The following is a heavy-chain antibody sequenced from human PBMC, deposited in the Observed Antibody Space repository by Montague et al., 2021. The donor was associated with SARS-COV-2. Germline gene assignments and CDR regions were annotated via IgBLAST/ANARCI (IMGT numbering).Heavy chain of an antibody. J-gene: IGHJ4*02. CDR1: GGSFSDYK. V-gene: IGHV4-34*01. CDR2: ISHSGSA. CDR3: ARGAAGY. Sequence: SETLSLTCAVYGGSFSDYKWTWIRQPPGKGLEWIGQISHSGSANYNPSLKSRVTISVDTAKNQFSLKLTSVYVADTAVYYSARGAAGYWGQGALVTVSS.